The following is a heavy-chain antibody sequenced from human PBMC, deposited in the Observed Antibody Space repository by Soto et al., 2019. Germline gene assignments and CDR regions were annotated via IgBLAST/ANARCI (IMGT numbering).Heavy chain of an antibody. J-gene: IGHJ4*02. D-gene: IGHD5-18*01. CDR3: ARLGLSNSYGLRDYFDY. CDR1: GFTFSDYY. Sequence: GGSLILSCAASGFTFSDYYMSWIRQAPGKGLEWVSYVSGSNTDATYADSVRGRFIISRDKAKNSLYLQMNSLRAEDTAVYYCARLGLSNSYGLRDYFDYWGQGT. CDR2: VSGSNTDA. V-gene: IGHV3-11*03.